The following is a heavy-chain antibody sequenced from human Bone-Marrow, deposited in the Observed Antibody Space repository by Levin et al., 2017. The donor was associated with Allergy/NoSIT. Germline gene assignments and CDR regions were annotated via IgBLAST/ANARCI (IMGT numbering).Heavy chain of an antibody. Sequence: GGSLRLSCVASGFTFGNAWMNWVRQAPGKGLQWVGRIKGKTDGGTTDYAAPVKGRFTISRDDSKQTLYLQMNSLKTEDTAIYYCTTRSHWGQGTLVTVFS. J-gene: IGHJ4*02. CDR3: TTRSH. V-gene: IGHV3-15*01. CDR1: GFTFGNAW. CDR2: IKGKTDGGTT.